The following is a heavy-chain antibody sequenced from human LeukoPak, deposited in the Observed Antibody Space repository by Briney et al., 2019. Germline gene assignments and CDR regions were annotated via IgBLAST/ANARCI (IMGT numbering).Heavy chain of an antibody. Sequence: GGSLRLSCAASGFTFDRFTIHWVRQAPGKGLEWVSGINWNGGSTGYADSVKGRFTISRDNAKNSLYLQMNSLRAEDTALYYCARGRGYSLSPFDYWGQGTLVTVSS. CDR2: INWNGGST. CDR3: ARGRGYSLSPFDY. J-gene: IGHJ4*02. V-gene: IGHV3-20*04. D-gene: IGHD5-18*01. CDR1: GFTFDRFT.